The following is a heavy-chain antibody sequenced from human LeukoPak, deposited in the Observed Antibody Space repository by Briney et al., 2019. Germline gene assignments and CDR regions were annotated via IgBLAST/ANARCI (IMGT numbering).Heavy chain of an antibody. CDR1: GGSFSGYY. Sequence: SETLSLTXAVYGGSFSGYYWSWIRQPPGKGLEWIGEINHSGSNNYHPSLKGRVTISVDTSKNQFSLKLSSVTAADTAVYYCAGGRPFDYWGQGTLVTVSS. CDR2: INHSGSN. J-gene: IGHJ4*02. D-gene: IGHD6-6*01. CDR3: AGGRPFDY. V-gene: IGHV4-34*01.